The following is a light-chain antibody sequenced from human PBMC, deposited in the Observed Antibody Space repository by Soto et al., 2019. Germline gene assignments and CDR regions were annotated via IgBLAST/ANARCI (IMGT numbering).Light chain of an antibody. CDR2: LGS. V-gene: IGKV2-28*01. CDR1: QSLLHSNGYNY. CDR3: MQPLQPPLYT. Sequence: DLVMTQSPLSLPVTPGEPASISCRSSQSLLHSNGYNYLDWYLQKPGQSPQLLIYLGSNRASGVPDRFSGSGSGTDFTLKISRVEAEDVGVYYCMQPLQPPLYTFGQGTKLEIK. J-gene: IGKJ2*01.